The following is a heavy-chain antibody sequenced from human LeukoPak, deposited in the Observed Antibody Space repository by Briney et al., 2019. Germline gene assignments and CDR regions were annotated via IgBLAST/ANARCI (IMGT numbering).Heavy chain of an antibody. Sequence: NPSETLSLTCTVSGGSISSSSYYWGWIRQPPGKGLEWIGSIYYSGSTYYNPSLKSRVTISVDTSKNQFSLKLSSVTAADTAVYYCARQRELAAAGTAFAYWGQGTLVTVSS. D-gene: IGHD6-13*01. V-gene: IGHV4-39*01. CDR2: IYYSGST. J-gene: IGHJ4*02. CDR1: GGSISSSSYY. CDR3: ARQRELAAAGTAFAY.